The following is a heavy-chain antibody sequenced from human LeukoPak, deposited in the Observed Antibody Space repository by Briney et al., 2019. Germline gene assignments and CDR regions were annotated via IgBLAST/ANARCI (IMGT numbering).Heavy chain of an antibody. J-gene: IGHJ4*02. Sequence: PSETLSLTCAVSGGSISSSNWWSWVRQSPGKGLEWIGEIYHSGSTNYNPSLKSRVTISVDKSQNQFSLKLSSVTAADTAVYYCAGGGEGSAAGTSGDYWGQGILVTVSS. CDR3: AGGGEGSAAGTSGDY. CDR1: GGSISSSNW. V-gene: IGHV4-4*02. D-gene: IGHD6-13*01. CDR2: IYHSGST.